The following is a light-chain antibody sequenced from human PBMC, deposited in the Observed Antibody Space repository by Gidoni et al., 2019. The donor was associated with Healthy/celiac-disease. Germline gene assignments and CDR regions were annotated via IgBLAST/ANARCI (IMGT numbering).Light chain of an antibody. V-gene: IGKV3-20*01. J-gene: IGKJ2*01. CDR3: QQYGSSPPYT. Sequence: EIVLTQSPGTLSLSPGERATLSCRASQSVSDSYLAWFQQKPGQAPRLLIYDASRRATGIPDRFSGSGSGTDFTLTISRLEPEDFAVYYCQQYGSSPPYTFGQGTKLEIK. CDR2: DAS. CDR1: QSVSDSY.